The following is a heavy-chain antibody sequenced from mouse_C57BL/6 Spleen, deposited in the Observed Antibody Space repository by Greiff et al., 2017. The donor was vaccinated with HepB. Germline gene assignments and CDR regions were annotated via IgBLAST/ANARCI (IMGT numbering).Heavy chain of an antibody. V-gene: IGHV1-69*01. CDR2: IDPSDSYT. CDR3: ARGGDYGSPGY. CDR1: GYTFTSYW. D-gene: IGHD1-1*01. J-gene: IGHJ2*01. Sequence: QVQLQQPGAELVMPGASVKLSCKASGYTFTSYWMHWVKQRPGQGLEWIGEIDPSDSYTNYNQKFTGKSTLTVDKSSSTAYMQLSSLTSEDSAVYYCARGGDYGSPGYWGQGTTLTVSS.